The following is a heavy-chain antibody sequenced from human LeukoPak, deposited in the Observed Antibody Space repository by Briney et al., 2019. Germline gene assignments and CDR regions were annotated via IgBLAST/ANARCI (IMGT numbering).Heavy chain of an antibody. CDR2: ISGSGGST. V-gene: IGHV3-23*01. Sequence: PGGSLRLSCAASGFTFSSYGMSWVRQAPGKGLEWVSAISGSGGSTYYADSVKGRFTISRDNSKNTLYLQMNSLRAEDTAVYYCAKDQGVGAARYYYYMDVWGKGTTVTISS. D-gene: IGHD1-26*01. CDR3: AKDQGVGAARYYYYMDV. J-gene: IGHJ6*03. CDR1: GFTFSSYG.